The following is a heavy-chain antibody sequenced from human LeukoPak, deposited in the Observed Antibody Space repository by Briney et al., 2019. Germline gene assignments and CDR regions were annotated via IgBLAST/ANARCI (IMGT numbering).Heavy chain of an antibody. Sequence: ASVKVPCKASGYTFTGYYMHWVRQAPGQGLEWMGWINPNSGGTNYAQKFQGRVTMTRDTSIRTAYMELSRLRSDDTAVYYCARLRDGYNAFDYWGQGTLVTVSS. CDR2: INPNSGGT. D-gene: IGHD5-24*01. CDR3: ARLRDGYNAFDY. V-gene: IGHV1-2*02. CDR1: GYTFTGYY. J-gene: IGHJ4*02.